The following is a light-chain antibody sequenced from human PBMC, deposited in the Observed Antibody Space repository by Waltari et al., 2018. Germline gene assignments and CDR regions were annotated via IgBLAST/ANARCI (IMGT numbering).Light chain of an antibody. V-gene: IGKV3-11*01. Sequence: EIVLTQSPATLSLSPGETATLSCRASQSLSNLLAWYQQKPGQAPRLLIYDASNRATDTPARFSGSGSGTDFTLTISSLEPEDFAVYYCQQRIDSFSFGQGTKLQIK. J-gene: IGKJ2*03. CDR2: DAS. CDR3: QQRIDSFS. CDR1: QSLSNL.